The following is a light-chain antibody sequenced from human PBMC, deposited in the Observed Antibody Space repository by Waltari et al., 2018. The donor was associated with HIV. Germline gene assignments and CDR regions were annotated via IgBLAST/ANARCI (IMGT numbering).Light chain of an antibody. CDR1: SSNIGSNY. Sequence: QSVLTQPPSVSAAPGQRVTISCSGSSSNIGSNYVYWYQQLPGTAPKLLLYRNTQRPSGVPDRFSGSKAGTSASLAISGLRSEDEADYYCAAWGNSLSLLFGGGTKLTVL. CDR3: AAWGNSLSLL. V-gene: IGLV1-47*01. CDR2: RNT. J-gene: IGLJ2*01.